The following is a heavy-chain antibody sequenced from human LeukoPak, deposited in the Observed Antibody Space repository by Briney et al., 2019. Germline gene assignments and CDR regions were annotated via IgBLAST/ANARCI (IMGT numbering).Heavy chain of an antibody. CDR2: LYASGTS. CDR1: GFSASVNY. Sequence: GGSLRLSCAAPGFSASVNYMSWVRQAPGKGLEWVSVLYASGTSNYADSVKGRFTISRDNSENTLDLQMNSLRAEDTAVYYCARGRAVTSPSESWGQGTLVTVSS. V-gene: IGHV3-66*01. D-gene: IGHD4-17*01. J-gene: IGHJ5*02. CDR3: ARGRAVTSPSES.